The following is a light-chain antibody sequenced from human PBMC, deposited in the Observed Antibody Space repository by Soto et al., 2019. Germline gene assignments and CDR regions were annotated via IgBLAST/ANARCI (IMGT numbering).Light chain of an antibody. Sequence: QSALTQPASVSGSPGQSITISCTGTSSDVGGYNLVSWYRHHPGKAPKLMIYEGNKRPSGVSNRFSGSKSGNTASLTISGLQPEDEADYYCCSYAGVPTFWVFGGGTKVTVL. J-gene: IGLJ3*02. CDR3: CSYAGVPTFWV. V-gene: IGLV2-23*03. CDR2: EGN. CDR1: SSDVGGYNL.